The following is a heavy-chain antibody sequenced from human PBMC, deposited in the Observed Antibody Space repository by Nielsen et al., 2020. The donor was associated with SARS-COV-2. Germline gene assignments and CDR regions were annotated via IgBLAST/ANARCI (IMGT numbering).Heavy chain of an antibody. CDR2: IYNRGNT. V-gene: IGHV4-59*08. J-gene: IGHJ6*02. CDR3: ARHHPVHGEYYYYGMDV. CDR1: GGSISSYY. D-gene: IGHD1-1*01. Sequence: SETLSLTCTVSGGSISSYYWSWIRQPPGKGLEWIGYIYNRGNTNYNPSLKSRVTISVDTSKNQFSLKLRSVTAADTAVYYCARHHPVHGEYYYYGMDVWGQGTTVTVSS.